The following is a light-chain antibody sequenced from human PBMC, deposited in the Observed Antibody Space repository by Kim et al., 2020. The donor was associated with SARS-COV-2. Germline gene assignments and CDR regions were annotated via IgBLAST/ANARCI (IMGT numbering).Light chain of an antibody. Sequence: SESVGDRVSITCRTSQNIKSDLSWYRQIPGKAPKLLIYAASSLQTGVPSRFSGSGSGTDFSLTITSLQPEDVATYYCLQDYNYPWTFGQGTKLEI. CDR3: LQDYNYPWT. CDR2: AAS. J-gene: IGKJ1*01. CDR1: QNIKSD. V-gene: IGKV1-6*01.